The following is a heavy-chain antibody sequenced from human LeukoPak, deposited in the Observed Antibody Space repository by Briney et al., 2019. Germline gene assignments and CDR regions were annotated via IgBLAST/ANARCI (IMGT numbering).Heavy chain of an antibody. CDR2: IYYSGST. CDR3: ASSDWQQEPPGW. V-gene: IGHV4-59*08. CDR1: GGSISSYY. J-gene: IGHJ4*02. Sequence: PSETLSLTCTVSGGSISSYYWSCIRQPPRRGLEWIWYIYYSGSTDYNPSLKSRVTISVDTSKNQFSLKLSSVTAADTAVYYCASSDWQQEPPGWWGQGTLVTVSS. D-gene: IGHD2-21*01.